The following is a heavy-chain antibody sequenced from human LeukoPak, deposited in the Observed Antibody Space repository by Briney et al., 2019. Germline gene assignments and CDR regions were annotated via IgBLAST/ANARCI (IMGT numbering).Heavy chain of an antibody. CDR2: ISSSSSYI. D-gene: IGHD1-26*01. V-gene: IGHV3-21*04. CDR1: GFTFSSYN. CDR3: AKDMGGATYYYYGMDV. Sequence: GGSLRLSCAASGFTFSSYNMNWVRQAPGKGLEWVSSISSSSSYIYYADSLKGRFTISRDNAKNSLYLQMNSLRAEDTALYYCAKDMGGATYYYYGMDVWGQGTTVTVSS. J-gene: IGHJ6*02.